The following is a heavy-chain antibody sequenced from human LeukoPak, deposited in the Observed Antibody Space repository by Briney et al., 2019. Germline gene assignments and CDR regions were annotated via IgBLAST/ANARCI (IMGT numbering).Heavy chain of an antibody. CDR1: GFTVSSNY. J-gene: IGHJ6*02. Sequence: AGGFLRLSCAASGFTVSSNYMSWVRQAPGKGLEWVGRIKNYGGTTDHAAPVKGRFSVSRDDSKNTLFLQMNSLRAEDTAVYYCVRAMDVWGQGTTVTVSS. CDR2: IKNYGGTT. V-gene: IGHV3-15*01. CDR3: VRAMDV.